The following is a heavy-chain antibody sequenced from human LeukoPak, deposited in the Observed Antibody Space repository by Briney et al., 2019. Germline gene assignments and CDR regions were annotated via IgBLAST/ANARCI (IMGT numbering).Heavy chain of an antibody. CDR1: GFTFSSYA. CDR2: ISSNGGST. D-gene: IGHD1-1*01. J-gene: IGHJ4*02. Sequence: PGGSLRLSCAASGFTFSSYAMHWVRQAPGQGLEYVSVISSNGGSTYYANSVKGRFTISRDNSKNTLYLQMVSLRAEDVAVYYCAAGRGTTAFDYWGQGTLVTVSS. V-gene: IGHV3-64*01. CDR3: AAGRGTTAFDY.